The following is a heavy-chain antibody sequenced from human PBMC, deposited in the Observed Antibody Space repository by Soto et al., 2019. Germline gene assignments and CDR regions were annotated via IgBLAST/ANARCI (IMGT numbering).Heavy chain of an antibody. CDR2: INSDGST. D-gene: IGHD2-8*01. J-gene: IGHJ4*02. V-gene: IGHV3-74*01. CDR1: GVTFNKYP. Sequence: VQVVESGGGLVQPGGSLRLSCAASGVTFNKYPLYWVRQAAGKGLVWVSRINSDGSTFYADSVKGRFTISRDNAKDTLYLQMNSLRVEDTAVYFCVRDNGGYWGQGTLVTVSS. CDR3: VRDNGGY.